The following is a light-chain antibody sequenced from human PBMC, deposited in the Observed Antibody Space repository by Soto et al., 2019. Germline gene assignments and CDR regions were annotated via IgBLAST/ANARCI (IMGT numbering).Light chain of an antibody. Sequence: QSVLTQSPSASGTPGQRVTISCSGSFSNIGSNTVNWYEQLPGTAPKLLIYSNNQRPSGVPDRISGTKSGTSASLAIRGLQSDGEADYYCAAWDDSLNGVVFGGGTQLTVL. CDR1: FSNIGSNT. V-gene: IGLV1-44*01. CDR2: SNN. CDR3: AAWDDSLNGVV. J-gene: IGLJ2*01.